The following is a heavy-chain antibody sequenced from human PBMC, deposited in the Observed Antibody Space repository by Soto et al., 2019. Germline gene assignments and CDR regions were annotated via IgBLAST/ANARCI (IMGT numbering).Heavy chain of an antibody. CDR1: GDTFSSYA. D-gene: IGHD5-18*01. CDR2: IIPIFGSV. Sequence: SVKVSCKASGDTFSSYAVSWVRQAPGQGPEWMGGIIPIFGSVNYAQKFQGRVTITADESTGTAYMELSSLRSEDTAVYYCARDTALVRSGYYYSGMDVWGQGTTVTVSS. CDR3: ARDTALVRSGYYYSGMDV. V-gene: IGHV1-69*13. J-gene: IGHJ6*02.